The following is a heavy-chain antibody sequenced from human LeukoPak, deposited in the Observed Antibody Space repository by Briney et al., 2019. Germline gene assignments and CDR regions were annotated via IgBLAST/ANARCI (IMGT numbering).Heavy chain of an antibody. D-gene: IGHD4-17*01. J-gene: IGHJ4*02. CDR1: GFTFSRYA. V-gene: IGHV3-48*04. Sequence: GGSLRLSCEASGFTFSRYAMIWVRQAPGKGLEWVSYISSSGSTIYYADSVKGRFTISRDNAKNSLYLQMNSLRAEDTAVYYCATVTITARDYWGQGTLVTVSS. CDR2: ISSSGSTI. CDR3: ATVTITARDY.